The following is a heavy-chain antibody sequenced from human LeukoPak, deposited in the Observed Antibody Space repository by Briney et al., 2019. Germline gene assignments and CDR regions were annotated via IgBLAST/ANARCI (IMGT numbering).Heavy chain of an antibody. CDR1: GASISSYY. CDR3: ARTQKGLGGRRAFDI. CDR2: INHSGST. D-gene: IGHD3-16*01. V-gene: IGHV4-34*01. Sequence: SETLSLTCTVSGASISSYYWSWIRQPPGKGLEWIGEINHSGSTNYNPSLKSRVTISVDTSKNQFSLKLSSVTAADTAVYYCARTQKGLGGRRAFDIWGQGTMVTVSS. J-gene: IGHJ3*02.